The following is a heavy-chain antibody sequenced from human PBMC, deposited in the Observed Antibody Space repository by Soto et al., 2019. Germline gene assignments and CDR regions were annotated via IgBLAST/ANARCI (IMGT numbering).Heavy chain of an antibody. J-gene: IGHJ3*02. CDR3: ARDFLQDARAFDI. CDR2: ISAYNGST. V-gene: IGHV1-18*01. D-gene: IGHD2-15*01. Sequence: ASVKVSCKASGYTFTIYCISWVRQAPGQGLEWMGWISAYNGSTNYAQKLQGRVAMTTDTSTSTAYMELRSLRSDDTAVYYCARDFLQDARAFDIWGQGTMVTVSS. CDR1: GYTFTIYC.